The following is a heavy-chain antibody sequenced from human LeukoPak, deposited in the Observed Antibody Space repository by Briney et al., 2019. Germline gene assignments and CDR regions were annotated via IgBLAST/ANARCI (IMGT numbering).Heavy chain of an antibody. D-gene: IGHD3-10*01. CDR2: INHSGST. CDR3: ARGRRRWFGELLPLRLDY. J-gene: IGHJ4*02. Sequence: SETLSLTCAVYGGSFSGCYWSWIRQPPGKGLEWIGEINHSGSTNYNPSLKSRVTISVDTSKNQFSLKLSSVTAADTAVYHCARGRRRWFGELLPLRLDYWGQGTLVTVSS. V-gene: IGHV4-34*01. CDR1: GGSFSGCY.